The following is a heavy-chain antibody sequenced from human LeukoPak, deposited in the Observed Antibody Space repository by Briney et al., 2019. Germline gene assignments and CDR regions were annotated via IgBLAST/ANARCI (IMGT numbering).Heavy chain of an antibody. CDR2: IYTSGST. CDR3: ARGGYDILTGYYGSLELDY. Sequence: KSSETLSLTCTVSGGSISSGSYYWSWIRQPAGKGLEWFGRIYTSGSTNYNPSLKSRVTISVDTSKNQFSLKLSSVTAADTAVYYCARGGYDILTGYYGSLELDYWGQGNLVTASS. V-gene: IGHV4-61*02. D-gene: IGHD3-9*01. CDR1: GGSISSGSYY. J-gene: IGHJ4*02.